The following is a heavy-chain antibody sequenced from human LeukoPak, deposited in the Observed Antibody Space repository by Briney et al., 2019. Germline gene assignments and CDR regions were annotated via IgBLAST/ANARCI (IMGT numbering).Heavy chain of an antibody. CDR3: ARHAESGYDRFDL. CDR2: IYYSGST. V-gene: IGHV4-59*08. D-gene: IGHD5-12*01. Sequence: KTSETLSLTCSVSGRSISSYYWSWIRQPPGKGLEWFGYIYYSGSTNYKSPLKSRVTMSGDTSKNQFSLELRSVTAADTAVYYCARHAESGYDRFDLWGQGTLVTVSS. CDR1: GRSISSYY. J-gene: IGHJ5*02.